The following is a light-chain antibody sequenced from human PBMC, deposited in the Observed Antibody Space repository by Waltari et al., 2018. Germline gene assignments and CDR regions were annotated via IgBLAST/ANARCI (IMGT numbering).Light chain of an antibody. V-gene: IGLV3-10*01. CDR2: EAS. Sequence: SYELTQPPSVSVSPGQAARITCPGAEPPKTYAYWYQQKSGQAPVLVIYEASKRTSGIPEGFSGSSSGTTATLTLSGAQVEDEGDYYCYSTDSSGTQRVFGGGTKLTVL. J-gene: IGLJ2*01. CDR3: YSTDSSGTQRV. CDR1: EPPKTY.